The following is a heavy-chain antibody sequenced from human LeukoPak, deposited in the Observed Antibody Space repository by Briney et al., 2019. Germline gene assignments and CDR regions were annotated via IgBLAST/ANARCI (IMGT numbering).Heavy chain of an antibody. Sequence: GGSLRLSCAASGFAFSSYTMHWVRQAPGEGLEWVAVISYDGSTEYYIGSVKGRFTISRDNSKNTLFLQMNSLRAEDTAVYYCARDLTSCTSTSCYPFDYWGQGTLVTVSS. CDR1: GFAFSSYT. D-gene: IGHD2-2*01. J-gene: IGHJ4*02. CDR2: ISYDGSTE. V-gene: IGHV3-30-3*01. CDR3: ARDLTSCTSTSCYPFDY.